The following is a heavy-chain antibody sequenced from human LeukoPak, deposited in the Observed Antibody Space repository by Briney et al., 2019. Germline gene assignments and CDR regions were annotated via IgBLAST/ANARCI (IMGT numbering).Heavy chain of an antibody. Sequence: GGSLRLSCAASGFTFSSYEMNWVRQAPGKGLEWVSSISSSSSYIYYADSVKGRFTISRDNAKNSLYLQMNSLRAEDTAVYYCARDQGYCSGGSCCTPGWFDPWGQGTLVTVSS. CDR2: ISSSSSYI. D-gene: IGHD2-15*01. J-gene: IGHJ5*02. V-gene: IGHV3-21*01. CDR1: GFTFSSYE. CDR3: ARDQGYCSGGSCCTPGWFDP.